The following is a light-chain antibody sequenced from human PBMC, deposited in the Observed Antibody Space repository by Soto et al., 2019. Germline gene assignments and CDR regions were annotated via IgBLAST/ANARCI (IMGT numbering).Light chain of an antibody. V-gene: IGLV2-8*01. Sequence: QSALTQPPSASGSPGQSVTISCTGTSSDVGGYNYVSWYQQHPGKAPKVMMYEVSKRHSGVPDRFPGSKSGNTASLTVSGLRAEDEADYYCSSYGGTNSLKVFGGGTKLTVL. CDR3: SSYGGTNSLKV. J-gene: IGLJ2*01. CDR1: SSDVGGYNY. CDR2: EVS.